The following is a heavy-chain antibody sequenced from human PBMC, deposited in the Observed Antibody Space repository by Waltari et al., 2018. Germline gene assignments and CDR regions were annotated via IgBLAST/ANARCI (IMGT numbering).Heavy chain of an antibody. V-gene: IGHV4-4*02. J-gene: IGHJ4*02. Sequence: QVQLQESGPGLVKPSGTLSSTSPASGGSFSSSNWSGWGRHPPGKGLGWIGEIYHSGGTNYNPSLKSRVTISVDKSKNQFSLKLSSVTAADTAVYYCARRQPRGLLWFGEGDYWGQGTLVTVSS. CDR3: ARRQPRGLLWFGEGDY. CDR1: GGSFSSSNW. CDR2: IYHSGGT. D-gene: IGHD3-10*01.